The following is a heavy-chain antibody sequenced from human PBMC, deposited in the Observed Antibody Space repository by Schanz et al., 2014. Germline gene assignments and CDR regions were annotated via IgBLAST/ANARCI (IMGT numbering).Heavy chain of an antibody. D-gene: IGHD3-22*01. CDR2: IGGSGSDT. CDR3: ARDKGGYYPFDY. CDR1: GFTFSSFA. J-gene: IGHJ4*02. V-gene: IGHV3-23*01. Sequence: EVQLLESGGGLVQPGGSLRLSCEASGFTFSSFAMSWVRQAPGKGLEWVSYIGGSGSDTYYADSVRGRFTISRDNAKNSLYLQMNSLRAEDTAVYYCARDKGGYYPFDYWGQGSLVTVSS.